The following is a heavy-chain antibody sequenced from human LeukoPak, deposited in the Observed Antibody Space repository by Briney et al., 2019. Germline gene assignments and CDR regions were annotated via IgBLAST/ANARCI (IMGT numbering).Heavy chain of an antibody. Sequence: GGSLRLSCAASGFTFSSYAMSWVRQAPGKGLEWVSAISGSGGSTYYADSVKGRFTISRDNSKNTLYLQMNSLRAEDTTVYYCAKDLFRGNGLFDYWGQGTLVTVSS. J-gene: IGHJ4*02. CDR1: GFTFSSYA. CDR2: ISGSGGST. V-gene: IGHV3-23*01. CDR3: AKDLFRGNGLFDY. D-gene: IGHD3-16*01.